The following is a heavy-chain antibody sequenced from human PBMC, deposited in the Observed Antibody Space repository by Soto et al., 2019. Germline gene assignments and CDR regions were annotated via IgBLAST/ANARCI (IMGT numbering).Heavy chain of an antibody. Sequence: PSETMSPTCAVSGYSISSGYYWGWIRQPPGKGLEWIGSIYHSGSTYYNPSLKSRVTISVDTAKNQFSRKLSSVTAADTAVYYCASVRDYYYGMDVWGQGTTVTVSS. D-gene: IGHD4-17*01. J-gene: IGHJ6*02. CDR3: ASVRDYYYGMDV. CDR2: IYHSGST. V-gene: IGHV4-38-2*01. CDR1: GYSISSGYY.